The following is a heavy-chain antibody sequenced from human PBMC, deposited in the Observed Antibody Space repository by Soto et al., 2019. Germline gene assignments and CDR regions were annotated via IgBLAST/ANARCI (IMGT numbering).Heavy chain of an antibody. J-gene: IGHJ3*02. CDR1: GGTFSSYT. V-gene: IGHV1-69*08. D-gene: IGHD4-17*01. CDR3: ARDLGRGYSDYLRAVAI. CDR2: IIPILGIA. Sequence: QVQLVQSGAEVKKPGSSVKVSCKASGGTFSSYTISWVRQAPGQGLEWMGRIIPILGIANYAQKFQGRVTITAEKATSTAYTELSSMRSEDTVVYYCARDLGRGYSDYLRAVAIWGQGTMATVSS.